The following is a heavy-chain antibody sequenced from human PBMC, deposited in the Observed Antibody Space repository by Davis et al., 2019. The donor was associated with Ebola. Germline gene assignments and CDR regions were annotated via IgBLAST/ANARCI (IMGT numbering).Heavy chain of an antibody. CDR1: GGSISSYY. CDR2: IYYSGST. D-gene: IGHD4-11*01. J-gene: IGHJ6*02. Sequence: SETLSLTCTVSGGSISSYYWNWIRQPPGKGLEWIGYIYYSGSTNYNPSLKRRVTISVDTSKNQFSLNLSSVTAADTAVYYCARALYSATYGMDVWGQGTTVTVSS. CDR3: ARALYSATYGMDV. V-gene: IGHV4-59*01.